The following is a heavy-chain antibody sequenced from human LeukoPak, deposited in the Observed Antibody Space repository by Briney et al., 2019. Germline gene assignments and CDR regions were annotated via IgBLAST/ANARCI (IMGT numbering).Heavy chain of an antibody. Sequence: SETLSLTCTVSGGSISSYYWNWIRQPAGKGLEWIGRIYSSGSTNYNPSLKSRVTMSVDTSKNQFSLKLSSVTAADTAVYYCAREYYPKKSPNYGDYLVLWGQGTLVTVSS. V-gene: IGHV4-4*07. J-gene: IGHJ4*02. D-gene: IGHD4-17*01. CDR3: AREYYPKKSPNYGDYLVL. CDR2: IYSSGST. CDR1: GGSISSYY.